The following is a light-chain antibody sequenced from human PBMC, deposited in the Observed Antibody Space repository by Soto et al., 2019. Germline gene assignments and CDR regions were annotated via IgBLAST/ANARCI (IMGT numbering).Light chain of an antibody. CDR3: QQGNSLPL. CDR2: GAS. Sequence: DIQMTQSPSSVSASVGDRVTITCRASQSISTWLVWYQQKPGKVPRLLIYGASKLQSGVPFRFRGSGSGTEFTLTISGLQPEDFATYYCQQGNSLPLFGGGTRVEVQ. V-gene: IGKV1-12*01. CDR1: QSISTW. J-gene: IGKJ4*01.